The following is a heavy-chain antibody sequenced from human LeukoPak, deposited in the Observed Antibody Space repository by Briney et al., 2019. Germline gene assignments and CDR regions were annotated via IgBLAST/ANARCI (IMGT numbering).Heavy chain of an antibody. CDR1: GFTFSSYV. J-gene: IGHJ4*02. Sequence: GGSLRLSCAASGFTFSSYVMHWVRQAPGKGLEWVAVISYDGSNKYYADSVKGRFTISRDNAKNSLYLQMNSLRAEDTAVYYCAREGPGCSSTSCYAEYPLDYWGQGTLVTVSS. V-gene: IGHV3-30*12. CDR3: AREGPGCSSTSCYAEYPLDY. D-gene: IGHD2-2*01. CDR2: ISYDGSNK.